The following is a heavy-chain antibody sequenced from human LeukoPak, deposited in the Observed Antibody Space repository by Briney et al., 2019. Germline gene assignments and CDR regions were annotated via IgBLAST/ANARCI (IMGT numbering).Heavy chain of an antibody. Sequence: ASVKVSCKASGYTFTGYYMHWVRHAPGQGLEWMGWINPNSGGTNYAQKFQGWVTMTRDTSISTAYMELSSLRSEDTAVYYCARGVHTMVRGLFPADYWGQGTLVTVSS. V-gene: IGHV1-2*04. CDR3: ARGVHTMVRGLFPADY. CDR2: INPNSGGT. J-gene: IGHJ4*02. D-gene: IGHD3-10*01. CDR1: GYTFTGYY.